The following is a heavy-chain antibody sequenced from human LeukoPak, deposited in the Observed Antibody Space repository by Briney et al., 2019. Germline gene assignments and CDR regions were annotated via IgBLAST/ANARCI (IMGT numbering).Heavy chain of an antibody. D-gene: IGHD2-15*01. CDR2: INPSGGST. Sequence: ASVKVSCKASGYTFTSYYMHWVRQAPGQGLEWMGIINPSGGSTSYAQKFQGRVTMTRDTSTSTVYMELSSLRSEDTAVYYCARAPVSLIVVVVAATLDYWGQGTLVTVSS. CDR3: ARAPVSLIVVVVAATLDY. CDR1: GYTFTSYY. V-gene: IGHV1-46*01. J-gene: IGHJ4*02.